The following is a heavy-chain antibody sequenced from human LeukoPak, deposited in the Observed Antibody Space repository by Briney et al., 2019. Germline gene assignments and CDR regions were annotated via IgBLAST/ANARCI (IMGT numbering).Heavy chain of an antibody. V-gene: IGHV3-23*01. J-gene: IGHJ4*02. CDR1: GFTFSSDA. Sequence: GGSLRLSCAASGFTFSSDAMSWVRQAPGKGLEWVSAISGSGGSTYYADSVKGRFTISRDNSKNTLYLQMNSRKTEDTAVYYCTRGYYGSSGSKVDYWGQGTLVTVSS. CDR3: TRGYYGSSGSKVDY. CDR2: ISGSGGST. D-gene: IGHD3-22*01.